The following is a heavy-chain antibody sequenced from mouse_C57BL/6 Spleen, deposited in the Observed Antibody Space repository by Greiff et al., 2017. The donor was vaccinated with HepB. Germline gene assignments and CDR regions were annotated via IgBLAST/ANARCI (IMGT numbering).Heavy chain of an antibody. J-gene: IGHJ2*01. Sequence: EVKLMESGPGLVKPSQSLSLTCSVTGYSITSGYYWNWIRQFPGNKLEWMGYISYDGCNNYNPSLKNRISIARDTSKNQFFLKLNSVTTEDTATEYCARDQGEGAYYVDYWGQGTTLTVSS. D-gene: IGHD3-3*01. V-gene: IGHV3-6*01. CDR1: GYSITSGYY. CDR3: ARDQGEGAYYVDY. CDR2: ISYDGCN.